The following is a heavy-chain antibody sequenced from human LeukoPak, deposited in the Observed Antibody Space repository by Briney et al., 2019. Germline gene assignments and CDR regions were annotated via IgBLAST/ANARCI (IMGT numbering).Heavy chain of an antibody. J-gene: IGHJ4*02. CDR2: INPSGGST. V-gene: IGHV1-46*01. CDR3: ARGGITMFYDC. D-gene: IGHD3-10*02. CDR1: GYTFTTYY. Sequence: ASVKVSCKASGYTFTTYYVHWVRQAPGQGLEGMGIINPSGGSTTYAQKFQGRVTMTRDTSSSTVYMELSSLRSEDTAVYFCARGGITMFYDCWGQGTLVTVSS.